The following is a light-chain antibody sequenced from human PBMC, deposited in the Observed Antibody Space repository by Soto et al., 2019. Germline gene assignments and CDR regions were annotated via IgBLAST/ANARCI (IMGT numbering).Light chain of an antibody. CDR3: QQYSDFST. J-gene: IGKJ1*01. Sequence: DIQMTQSPSTLSASVGDRVTITCRASQSISSWLAWYQQKPGKAPKLLIFNAATLESGVPSRFFGSGSGTEFTLTISSLQPDDFGTYYCQQYSDFSTFGQGTRWIS. CDR2: NAA. V-gene: IGKV1-5*01. CDR1: QSISSW.